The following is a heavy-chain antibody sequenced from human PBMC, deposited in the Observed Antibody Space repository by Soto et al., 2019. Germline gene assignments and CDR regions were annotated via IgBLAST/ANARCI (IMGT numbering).Heavy chain of an antibody. CDR2: IYYTGST. CDR1: GDSISGGNYY. V-gene: IGHV4-31*03. J-gene: IGHJ4*02. CDR3: ARLYTYGYYHFDH. Sequence: PSETLSLTCTVSGDSISGGNYYWTWIRQHPGRGLEWIGYIYYTGSTHYSPSLQSRVAMSVDTSKNQISLTLTSLTPADKAVYFCARLYTYGYYHFDHWGQGTLVTVSS. D-gene: IGHD3-22*01.